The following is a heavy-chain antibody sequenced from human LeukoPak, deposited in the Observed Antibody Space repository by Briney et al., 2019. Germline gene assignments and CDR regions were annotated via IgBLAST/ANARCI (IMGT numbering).Heavy chain of an antibody. Sequence: GGSLRLSCAASGFTFSSYSMNWVRQAPGKGLEWVSSISSSSSYIYYADSVKGRFTISRGNAKNSLYLQMNSLRAEDTAVYYCAREPVDIVATIPDYWGQGTLVTVSS. CDR2: ISSSSSYI. CDR1: GFTFSSYS. D-gene: IGHD5-12*01. CDR3: AREPVDIVATIPDY. J-gene: IGHJ4*02. V-gene: IGHV3-21*01.